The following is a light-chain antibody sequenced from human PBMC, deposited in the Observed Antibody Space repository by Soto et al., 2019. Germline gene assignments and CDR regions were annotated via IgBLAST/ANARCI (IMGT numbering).Light chain of an antibody. CDR2: DVT. CDR3: SSYASSSSLVV. V-gene: IGLV2-14*03. J-gene: IGLJ2*01. CDR1: SSDVGGYNY. Sequence: QSALTQPASVSGSPGQSITISCTGTSSDVGGYNYVSWYQQHPGKAPKLMVYDVTNRPSGVSNRFSGSKSGNTASLTISGLQSEDEAIYYCSSYASSSSLVVFGGGTKVTVL.